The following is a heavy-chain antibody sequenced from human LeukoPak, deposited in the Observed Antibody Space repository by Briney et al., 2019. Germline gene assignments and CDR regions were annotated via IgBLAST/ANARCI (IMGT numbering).Heavy chain of an antibody. CDR1: GFTFSDYY. Sequence: GGSLRLSCAASGFTFSDYYMSWIRQAPGKGLEWVAYISSSGSTIYYAHCVKGRFTVSRANDKNSLYLQMTSLRAEDTAVYYCARDGGSYPLEYWGQGTLVTVSS. CDR2: ISSSGSTI. J-gene: IGHJ4*02. CDR3: ARDGGSYPLEY. V-gene: IGHV3-11*01. D-gene: IGHD1-26*01.